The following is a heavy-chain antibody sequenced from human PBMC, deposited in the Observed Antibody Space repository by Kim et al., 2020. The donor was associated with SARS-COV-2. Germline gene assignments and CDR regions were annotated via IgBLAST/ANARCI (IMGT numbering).Heavy chain of an antibody. CDR2: ISGSGGST. V-gene: IGHV3-23*01. J-gene: IGHJ4*02. CDR3: AKVVSYGSGSYYNWRSNDY. D-gene: IGHD3-10*01. CDR1: GFTFSSYA. Sequence: GGSLRLSCAASGFTFSSYAMSWVRQAPGKGLEWVSAISGSGGSTYYADSVKGRFTISRDNSKNTLYLQMNSLRAEDTAVYYCAKVVSYGSGSYYNWRSNDYWGQGTLVTVSS.